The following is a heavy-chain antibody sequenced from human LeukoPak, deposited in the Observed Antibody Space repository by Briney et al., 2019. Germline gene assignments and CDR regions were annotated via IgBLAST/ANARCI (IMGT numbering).Heavy chain of an antibody. D-gene: IGHD1-26*01. CDR2: VSNSGTTT. CDR3: AREGLGPTFSAWFDP. CDR1: GFTFSSYA. V-gene: IGHV3-30*03. J-gene: IGHJ5*02. Sequence: GGSLRLSCAASGFTFSSYAMGWVRQAPGKGLEWVTVVSNSGTTTYYADSVKGRFTISRDNSKNTLYLQMNSLTSEDTAIYFCAREGLGPTFSAWFDPWGQGTLVTVSS.